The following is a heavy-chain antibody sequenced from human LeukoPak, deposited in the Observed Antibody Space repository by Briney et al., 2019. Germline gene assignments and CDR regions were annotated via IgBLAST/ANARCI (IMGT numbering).Heavy chain of an antibody. CDR3: ASGIAAAGSPYYYYGMDV. Sequence: GGSLRLSCAASGFTFSSYAMSWVRQAPGKGLEWVSAISGSGGSTSYADSVKGRFTISRDNSKSTLYLQMNSLRAEDTAVYYYASGIAAAGSPYYYYGMDVWGQGTTVTVSS. D-gene: IGHD6-13*01. CDR2: ISGSGGST. CDR1: GFTFSSYA. J-gene: IGHJ6*02. V-gene: IGHV3-23*01.